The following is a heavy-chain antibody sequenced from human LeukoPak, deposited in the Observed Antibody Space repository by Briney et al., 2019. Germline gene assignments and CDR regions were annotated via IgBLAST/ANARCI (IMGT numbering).Heavy chain of an antibody. V-gene: IGHV3-7*01. Sequence: GGSLRLSCAASGFTFSSYWMSWVRQAPGKGLEWVANIKQDGSEKYYVDSVKGRFTISRDNAKNSLYLQMNSLRAEDTAVYYCAGDTMIVVPGAFDIWGQGTMVTVSS. CDR2: IKQDGSEK. CDR1: GFTFSSYW. D-gene: IGHD3-22*01. J-gene: IGHJ3*02. CDR3: AGDTMIVVPGAFDI.